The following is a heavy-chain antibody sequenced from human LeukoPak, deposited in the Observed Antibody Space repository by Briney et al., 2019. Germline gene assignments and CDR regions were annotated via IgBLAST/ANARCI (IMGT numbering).Heavy chain of an antibody. V-gene: IGHV3-30*02. D-gene: IGHD2-21*01. Sequence: GGSLRLSCAASGFTFSSYGMHWVRQAPGKGLEWVAFIRYDGSNKYYADSVKGRFTISRDNSKNTLYLQMNRLRVEDAALYYCARAPVTSCRGAFCYPFDLWGQGVLVTVSS. CDR2: IRYDGSNK. J-gene: IGHJ4*02. CDR1: GFTFSSYG. CDR3: ARAPVTSCRGAFCYPFDL.